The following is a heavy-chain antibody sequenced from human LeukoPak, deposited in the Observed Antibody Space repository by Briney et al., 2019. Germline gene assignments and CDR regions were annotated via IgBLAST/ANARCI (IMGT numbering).Heavy chain of an antibody. V-gene: IGHV4-34*12. Sequence: SETLSLTCAVYGGSFSGYYWSWIREPPGKGLEWIGEIIHSGSTNYNPSLKSRVTISVDTSKNQFSLKLSSVTAAHTAVYYCARHVLLWLYWFDPWGQGTLVTVSS. CDR2: IIHSGST. D-gene: IGHD3-10*01. CDR1: GGSFSGYY. J-gene: IGHJ5*02. CDR3: ARHVLLWLYWFDP.